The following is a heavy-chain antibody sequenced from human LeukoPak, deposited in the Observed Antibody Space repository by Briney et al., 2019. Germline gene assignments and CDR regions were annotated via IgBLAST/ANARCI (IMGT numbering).Heavy chain of an antibody. CDR1: GGSFSGYY. J-gene: IGHJ3*02. Sequence: SETLSLTCAVSGGSFSGYYWTWIRQPPGKGLEWIGEINHSGSANYNPSLKSRVTISVDTSKNQFSLKLSSVTAADTAVYYCARMTSSKYSSGWFGAFDIWGQGTMVTVSS. CDR3: ARMTSSKYSSGWFGAFDI. CDR2: INHSGSA. V-gene: IGHV4-34*01. D-gene: IGHD6-19*01.